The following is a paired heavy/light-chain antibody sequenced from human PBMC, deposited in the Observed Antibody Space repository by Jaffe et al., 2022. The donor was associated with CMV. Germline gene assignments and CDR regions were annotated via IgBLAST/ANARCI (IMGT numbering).Heavy chain of an antibody. Sequence: QAQLMQSGAEVKKPGASVKVSCRASGYSFVSYYIHWVRQAPGQGLEWMGWINPHSGVTTYAQKFQGRVTMTRDTSINTAYMELSSLTSDDVAIYFCATLTGFGEQAYVQLHYHYGMDVWGQGTTVTVSS. J-gene: IGHJ6*02. CDR3: ATLTGFGEQAYVQLHYHYGMDV. CDR1: GYSFVSYY. D-gene: IGHD3-10*01. CDR2: INPHSGVT. V-gene: IGHV1-2*02.
Light chain of an antibody. CDR3: LLSYSGAQV. CDR1: TGDVTNGHY. CDR2: DTT. V-gene: IGLV7-46*01. Sequence: QAVVTQEPSLTVSPGGTVTLTCGSSTGDVTNGHYPYWFQQKPGQAPMTLIYDTTKKHSWTPARFSGSLLGGKAALTLSRAQPDDEADYYCLLSYSGAQVFGGGTHLTVL. J-gene: IGLJ3*02.